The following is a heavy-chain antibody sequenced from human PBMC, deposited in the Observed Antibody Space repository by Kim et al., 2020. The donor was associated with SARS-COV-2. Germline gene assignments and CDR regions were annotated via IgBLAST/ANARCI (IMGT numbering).Heavy chain of an antibody. J-gene: IGHJ5*02. CDR1: GGTFSSYA. CDR3: AREDVETYYYDSSGYL. Sequence: SVKVSCKASGGTFSSYAISWVRQAPGQGLEWMGRIIPILGIANYAQKFQGRVTITADKSTSTAYMELSSLRSEDTAVYYCAREDVETYYYDSSGYLWGQ. V-gene: IGHV1-69*04. D-gene: IGHD3-22*01. CDR2: IIPILGIA.